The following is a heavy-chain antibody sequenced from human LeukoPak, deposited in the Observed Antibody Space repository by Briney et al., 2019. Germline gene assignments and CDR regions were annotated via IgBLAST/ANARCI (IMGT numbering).Heavy chain of an antibody. D-gene: IGHD4-17*01. Sequence: GGSLRLSCAASGFTFSSYSMNWVRQAPGKGLEWVSSISSSSSYIYYADSVKGRFTISRDNAKNSLYLQMNSLRAEDTAVYYCARGPTVTTGFPFDYWGQGTLVTVSS. J-gene: IGHJ4*02. V-gene: IGHV3-21*01. CDR3: ARGPTVTTGFPFDY. CDR2: ISSSSSYI. CDR1: GFTFSSYS.